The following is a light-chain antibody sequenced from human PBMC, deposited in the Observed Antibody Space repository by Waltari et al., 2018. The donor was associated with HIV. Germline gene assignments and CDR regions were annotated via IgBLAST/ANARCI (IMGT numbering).Light chain of an antibody. Sequence: EIVLTQSPATLSVSPGERATHSCRASQSIDNNLAWYQQKPGQAPRLRIYGASTRATGIPARFSGSASGTDLTLSISSLQSEDFAVYYCQQYDNWPWTFGQGTRVDLK. J-gene: IGKJ1*01. V-gene: IGKV3-15*01. CDR3: QQYDNWPWT. CDR1: QSIDNN. CDR2: GAS.